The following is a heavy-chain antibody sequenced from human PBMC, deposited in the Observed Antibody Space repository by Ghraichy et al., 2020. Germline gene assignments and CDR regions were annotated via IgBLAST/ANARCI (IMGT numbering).Heavy chain of an antibody. CDR1: GFTFSTYS. D-gene: IGHD2-21*02. CDR2: FGSGGNI. J-gene: IGHJ3*02. V-gene: IGHV3-48*02. Sequence: GALRLSCATSGFTFSTYSLNWVRQAPGKGLEWVAYFGSGGNIYYADSVRGRFTISRDNAKNSLTLQMDSLRDEDTAVYYCARDRSGAWRPDAFDIWGQGTMVIVSS. CDR3: ARDRSGAWRPDAFDI.